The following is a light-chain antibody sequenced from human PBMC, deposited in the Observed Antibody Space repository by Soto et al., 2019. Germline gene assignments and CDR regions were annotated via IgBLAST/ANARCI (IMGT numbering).Light chain of an antibody. CDR2: DAS. V-gene: IGKV1-5*01. J-gene: IGKJ4*01. CDR3: QQYNSFLLT. CDR1: QSISSW. Sequence: DIQMTQSPSTLSASVGDRVTITCRARQSISSWLAWYQQKPGKAPKLLIYDASSLESGVPSRFSGSGSGTEFTLTLSSLQPDDFATYYCQQYNSFLLTFGGGTKVEIK.